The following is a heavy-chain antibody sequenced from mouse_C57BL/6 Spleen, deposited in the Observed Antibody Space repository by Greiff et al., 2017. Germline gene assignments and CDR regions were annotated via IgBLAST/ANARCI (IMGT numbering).Heavy chain of an antibody. CDR1: GFTFSDYY. V-gene: IGHV5-12*01. D-gene: IGHD4-1*01. CDR2: ISNGGGST. CDR3: ARQLGRGWYFDV. Sequence: EVHLVESGGGLVQPGGSLKLSCAASGFTFSDYYMYWVRQTPEKRLEWVAYISNGGGSTYYPDTVKGRFTISRDNAKNTLYLQMSRLKSEDTAMYYCARQLGRGWYFDVWGTGTTVTVSS. J-gene: IGHJ1*03.